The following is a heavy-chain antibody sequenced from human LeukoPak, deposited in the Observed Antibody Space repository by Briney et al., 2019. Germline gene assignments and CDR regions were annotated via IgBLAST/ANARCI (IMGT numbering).Heavy chain of an antibody. Sequence: PGGSLRLSCAASGFTFSSYGMHWVRQAPGKGLEWVAFIRYDGSNKYYADSVKGRFTISRDNSKNTLYLQMNSLRAEDTAVYYCARGGDGYNYKVSHAFDIWGQGTMVTVSS. D-gene: IGHD5-24*01. J-gene: IGHJ3*02. CDR1: GFTFSSYG. V-gene: IGHV3-30*02. CDR3: ARGGDGYNYKVSHAFDI. CDR2: IRYDGSNK.